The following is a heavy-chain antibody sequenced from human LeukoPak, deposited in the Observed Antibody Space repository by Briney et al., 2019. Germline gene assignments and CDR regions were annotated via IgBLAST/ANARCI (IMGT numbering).Heavy chain of an antibody. V-gene: IGHV3-33*06. Sequence: GRSLRLSCAASGFTFNSYAMHWVRQAPGKGLEWVAVIWYDGSNKYYADSVKGRFTISRDNSKNTLYLQMNSLGAEDTAVYYCAKGDQLWLGSYYYYYGMDVWGQGTTVTVSS. CDR3: AKGDQLWLGSYYYYYGMDV. CDR2: IWYDGSNK. D-gene: IGHD5-18*01. J-gene: IGHJ6*02. CDR1: GFTFNSYA.